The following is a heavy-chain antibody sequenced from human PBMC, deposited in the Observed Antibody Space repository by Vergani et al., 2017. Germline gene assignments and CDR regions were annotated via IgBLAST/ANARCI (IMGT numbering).Heavy chain of an antibody. CDR2: ISWNSGAV. D-gene: IGHD6-13*01. V-gene: IGHV3-9*03. CDR3: AKDMYSSSWYGENAFDI. CDR1: GITFWKFG. Sequence: EVDLVESGGGLAQPGGSLRLSCEASGITFWKFGMHWVRQGPGKGLEWVSGISWNSGAVDYADSVRGRFTISRDNAKNSLFLEMNSLRFEDMALYYCAKDMYSSSWYGENAFDIWGQGTMVTVSS. J-gene: IGHJ3*02.